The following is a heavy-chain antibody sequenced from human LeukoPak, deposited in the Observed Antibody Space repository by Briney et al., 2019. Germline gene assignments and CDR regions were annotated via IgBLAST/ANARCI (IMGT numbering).Heavy chain of an antibody. J-gene: IGHJ6*03. CDR1: GFTFSSYT. Sequence: PGGSLRLSCAASGFTFSSYTMNWVRQAPGKGLEWVSYISSSGSTIYYADSVKGRFTISRDNAKNSLYLQMNSLRAEDTAVYYCARYYYYGSGSYPYYYMDVWGKGTTVTVSS. D-gene: IGHD3-10*01. V-gene: IGHV3-48*04. CDR2: ISSSGSTI. CDR3: ARYYYYGSGSYPYYYMDV.